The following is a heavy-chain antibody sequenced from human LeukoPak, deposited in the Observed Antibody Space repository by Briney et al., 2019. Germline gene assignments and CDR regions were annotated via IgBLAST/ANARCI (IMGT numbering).Heavy chain of an antibody. V-gene: IGHV4-39*01. CDR1: GGSISSSSYY. CDR2: ISYSGST. J-gene: IGHJ4*02. D-gene: IGHD3-22*01. CDR3: ARGLGYYYDSSGYFYQY. Sequence: PSETLSLTCTVSGGSISSSSYYWGWIRQPPGKGLEWIGSISYSGSTYYNPSLKSRVTISVDTSKNQFSLKLSSVTAADTAVYYCARGLGYYYDSSGYFYQYWGQGTLVTVSS.